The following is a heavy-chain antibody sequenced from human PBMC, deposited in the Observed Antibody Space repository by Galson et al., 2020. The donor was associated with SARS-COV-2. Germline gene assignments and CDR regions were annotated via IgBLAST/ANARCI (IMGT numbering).Heavy chain of an antibody. V-gene: IGHV4-31*03. CDR1: GGSISSGTSF. Sequence: SEPLSLTCTVSGGSISSGTSFWTWIRQHPGQGLEWIGYIYFSGTTYHHPSLQSRVTISVDTSKNQFSLNLSSVTAADTAVYYCARGPLYNWGTDRDNWFDPWGQGTLVTVSS. CDR3: ARGPLYNWGTDRDNWFDP. CDR2: IYFSGTT. J-gene: IGHJ5*02. D-gene: IGHD3-16*02.